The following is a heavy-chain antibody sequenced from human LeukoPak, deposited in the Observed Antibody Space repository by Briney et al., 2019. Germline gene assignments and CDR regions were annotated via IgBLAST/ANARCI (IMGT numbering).Heavy chain of an antibody. D-gene: IGHD3-3*01. Sequence: GGSLRLSCAASGFTFSSYSMNWVRQAPGKGLEWVSSISSSSSYIYYADSVKGRFTISRDNAKNTLYLQMNSLRAEDTAVYYCARGSHYDFWSGYTIGFDPWGQGTLVTVSS. CDR2: ISSSSSYI. CDR1: GFTFSSYS. J-gene: IGHJ5*02. CDR3: ARGSHYDFWSGYTIGFDP. V-gene: IGHV3-21*01.